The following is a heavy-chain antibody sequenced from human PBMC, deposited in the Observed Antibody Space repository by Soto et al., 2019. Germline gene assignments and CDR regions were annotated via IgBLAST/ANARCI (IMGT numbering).Heavy chain of an antibody. CDR2: TRNKANSYST. CDR1: GFTFSDHY. CDR3: VRTSHYGSGSWNFDY. Sequence: EVQLVESGGGLVQPGGSLRLSCAASGFTFSDHYMDWVRQAPGEGLEWVGRTRNKANSYSTEYAASVRGRFTISRDESKNSLYLQMNSLKTEDTAVYYCVRTSHYGSGSWNFDYWGQGTLVTVSS. V-gene: IGHV3-72*01. D-gene: IGHD3-10*01. J-gene: IGHJ4*02.